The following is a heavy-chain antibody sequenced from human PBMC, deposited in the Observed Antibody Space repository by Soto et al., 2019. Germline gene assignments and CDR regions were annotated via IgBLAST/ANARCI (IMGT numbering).Heavy chain of an antibody. CDR1: GYTFTSYG. V-gene: IGHV1-18*04. CDR2: ISAYNGNT. CDR3: ARDPAIVVVVAAPNWFDP. Sequence: QVQLVQSGAEVKKPGASVKVSCKASGYTFTSYGISWVRQAPGQGLEWMGWISAYNGNTNYSQKLQGRVTMTTDTSTSTAYMELTSLRSDDTAVYYCARDPAIVVVVAAPNWFDPWGHGTLVTVSS. D-gene: IGHD2-15*01. J-gene: IGHJ5*02.